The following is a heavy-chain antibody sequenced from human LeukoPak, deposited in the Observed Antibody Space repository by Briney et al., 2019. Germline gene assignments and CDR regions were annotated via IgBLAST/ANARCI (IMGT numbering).Heavy chain of an antibody. J-gene: IGHJ4*02. V-gene: IGHV3-7*01. D-gene: IGHD6-19*01. Sequence: PGGSLRLSCAASGFTFSRYWMSWVRQAPGRGLECVANIKEDGSEKYYVDSVKGRFTISRDNAKNSLYLQMNTLRAEDTAVYYCSSWSSVDYLDYWGQGTLVTVSS. CDR2: IKEDGSEK. CDR1: GFTFSRYW. CDR3: SSWSSVDYLDY.